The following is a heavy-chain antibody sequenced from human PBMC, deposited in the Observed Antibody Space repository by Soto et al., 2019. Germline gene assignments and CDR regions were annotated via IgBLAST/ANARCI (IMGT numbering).Heavy chain of an antibody. J-gene: IGHJ4*02. CDR1: GGSISSGGYC. CDR3: ARDPPLI. CDR2: IYYSGST. Sequence: SETLSLTWTVSGGSISSGGYCLSWIRQHPGKGLEWIGCIYYSGSTYYNPSLKSRVTISVDTSKNQFSLKLSSVTAADTAVYYCARDPPLIWGQGTLVTVS. V-gene: IGHV4-31*02.